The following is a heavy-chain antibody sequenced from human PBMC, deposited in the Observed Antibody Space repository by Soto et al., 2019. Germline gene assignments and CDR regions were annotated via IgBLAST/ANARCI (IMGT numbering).Heavy chain of an antibody. V-gene: IGHV3-23*01. CDR3: ANDGGRWGHCSGGTCYSPY. CDR1: GFTFSNYA. D-gene: IGHD2-15*01. Sequence: EVQLLESGGGLVQPGGSLRLSCAVSGFTFSNYAMSWVRQAPGKGLEWVSAISDSGTSTYYADSVKGRFTISRDNSKNTLYLQMNTRRAEDTAVYYCANDGGRWGHCSGGTCYSPYWGQGTLVTVSS. J-gene: IGHJ4*02. CDR2: ISDSGTST.